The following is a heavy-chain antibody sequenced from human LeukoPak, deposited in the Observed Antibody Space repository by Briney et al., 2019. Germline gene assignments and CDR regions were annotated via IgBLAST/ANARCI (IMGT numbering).Heavy chain of an antibody. Sequence: SETLSLTCTVSGGSISSSSYYWGWIRQPPGKGLEWIGSIYYSGSTYYNPSLKSRVTISVDTSKNQFSLKLSSVTAADTAVYYCARERLYYDSSGLFDYWGQGTLVTVSS. D-gene: IGHD3-22*01. V-gene: IGHV4-39*07. CDR3: ARERLYYDSSGLFDY. CDR2: IYYSGST. J-gene: IGHJ4*02. CDR1: GGSISSSSYY.